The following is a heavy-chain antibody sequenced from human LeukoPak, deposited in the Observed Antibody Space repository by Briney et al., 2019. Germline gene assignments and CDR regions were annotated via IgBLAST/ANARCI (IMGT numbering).Heavy chain of an antibody. Sequence: GGSLRLSCAASDLTFSTFTMHWVRQAPGKGLEWLSSISSSSRTINYADSVQGRFTVSGDNANSSMFLQMNELRREDTAVYYCAKGSPRGGFDSWGQGTLVAVSS. J-gene: IGHJ5*01. CDR2: ISSSSRTI. D-gene: IGHD1-14*01. V-gene: IGHV3-48*01. CDR3: AKGSPRGGFDS. CDR1: DLTFSTFT.